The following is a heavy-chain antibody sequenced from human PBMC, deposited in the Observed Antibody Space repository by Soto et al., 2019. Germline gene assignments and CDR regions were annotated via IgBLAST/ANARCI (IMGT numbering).Heavy chain of an antibody. J-gene: IGHJ3*02. CDR1: GFTFSSYS. CDR2: ISSSSSYI. D-gene: IGHD3-10*01. Sequence: EVQLVESGGGLVKPGGSLRLSCAASGFTFSSYSMNWVRQAPGKGLEWVSSISSSSSYIYYADSVKGRFTISRDNAKNSLYLQMNSLRAEDTAVYYCARVVEKVRGVRSDAFHIWGQGTMVTVSS. CDR3: ARVVEKVRGVRSDAFHI. V-gene: IGHV3-21*01.